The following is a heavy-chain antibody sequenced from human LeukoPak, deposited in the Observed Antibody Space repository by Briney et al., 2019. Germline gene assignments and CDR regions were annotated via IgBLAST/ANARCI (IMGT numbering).Heavy chain of an antibody. CDR3: ARESGSYLWRSWLNP. Sequence: KPSETLSLTCTVSGGSITSYYWTWIRQPPGKGLEWIGFVSYSGNTNYNPSLKSRVTISVDTSKNQFSLKLNSVTAADTAVYYCARESGSYLWRSWLNPWGQGTLVTVSS. D-gene: IGHD3-16*01. J-gene: IGHJ5*02. CDR2: VSYSGNT. CDR1: GGSITSYY. V-gene: IGHV4-59*01.